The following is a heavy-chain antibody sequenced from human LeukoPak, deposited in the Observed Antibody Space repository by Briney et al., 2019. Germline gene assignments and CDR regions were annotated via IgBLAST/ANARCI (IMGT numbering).Heavy chain of an antibody. CDR2: IYYSGST. CDR1: GDSISSSSSY. V-gene: IGHV4-39*01. D-gene: IGHD6-13*01. Sequence: SETLSLTCSVSGDSISSSSSYWGWIRQPPGKGLEWIGSIYYSGSTYYNTSLKSRVTISVDTSKSQFSLKLSSVAAADTAVYYCASGQQLVPNYYYYMDVWGKGTTVTISS. CDR3: ASGQQLVPNYYYYMDV. J-gene: IGHJ6*03.